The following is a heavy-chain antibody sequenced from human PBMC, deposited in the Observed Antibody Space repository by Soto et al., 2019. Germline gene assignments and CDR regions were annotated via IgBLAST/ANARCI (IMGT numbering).Heavy chain of an antibody. CDR1: GFTFSDHY. CDR3: VRSGDNYNLLDY. J-gene: IGHJ4*02. V-gene: IGHV3-11*06. CDR2: SSNSGSFT. Sequence: GGSLRLSCAASGFTFSDHYMSWIRQAPGKGLEWTGYSSNSGSFTRYADSVKGRFSISRDNAKNSLYLQINSLRGDDTAIYYCVRSGDNYNLLDYWGQGTPVTVSS. D-gene: IGHD1-1*01.